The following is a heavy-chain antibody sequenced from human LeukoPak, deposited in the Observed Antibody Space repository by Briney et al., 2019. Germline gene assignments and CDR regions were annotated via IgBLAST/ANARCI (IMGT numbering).Heavy chain of an antibody. CDR2: INAGNGNT. Sequence: ASVKVSCKASGYTFTSYAMHWVRQAPGQRLEWKGWINAGNGNTKYSQKFQGRVTITRDTSESTAYMELSSLRSEDTAVYYCARDYWNRDVRYFDYWGQGTLVTVSS. J-gene: IGHJ4*02. V-gene: IGHV1-3*01. D-gene: IGHD1-1*01. CDR1: GYTFTSYA. CDR3: ARDYWNRDVRYFDY.